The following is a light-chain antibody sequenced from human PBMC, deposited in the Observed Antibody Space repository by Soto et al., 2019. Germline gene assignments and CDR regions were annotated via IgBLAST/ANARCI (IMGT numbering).Light chain of an antibody. V-gene: IGLV1-44*01. CDR3: AAWDDSLNGVV. J-gene: IGLJ2*01. CDR1: SSNIGSNT. Sequence: QSVLTQPPSASGTPGQRVTISCSGGSSNIGSNTVNWYQQLPGTAPKLLIDSHNQRPSGVPDRFSGSKSGTSASLAISGLQSEDEADYYCAAWDDSLNGVVFGGGTKVTVL. CDR2: SHN.